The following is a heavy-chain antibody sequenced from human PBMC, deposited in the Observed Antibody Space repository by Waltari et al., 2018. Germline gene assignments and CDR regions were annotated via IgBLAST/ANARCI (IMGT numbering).Heavy chain of an antibody. CDR2: IIPIFGTA. J-gene: IGHJ6*02. Sequence: QVQLVQSGAEVKKPGSSVKVSCKASGGTFSSYAISWVRQAPGKGLEWMGGIIPIFGTANYAQKFQGRVTITADESTSTAYMELSSLRSEDTAVYYCARGGYCSGGSCRHYYYGMDVWGQGTTVTVSS. CDR3: ARGGYCSGGSCRHYYYGMDV. D-gene: IGHD2-15*01. CDR1: GGTFSSYA. V-gene: IGHV1-69*12.